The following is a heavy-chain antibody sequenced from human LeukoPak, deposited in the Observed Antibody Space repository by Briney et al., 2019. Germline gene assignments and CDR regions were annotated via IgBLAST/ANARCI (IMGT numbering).Heavy chain of an antibody. CDR3: AKADVVGATFRMDY. J-gene: IGHJ4*02. V-gene: IGHV3-23*01. CDR2: TDDGGRNT. D-gene: IGHD1-26*01. CDR1: GFTLRSFA. Sequence: GGSLRLSCTTSGFTLRSFAMSWVRQAPGKGLEWVSTTDDGGRNTYYADSVKGRFTISRDNTRNTLYLQMNSLRAEDTAIYYCAKADVVGATFRMDYWGQGTLVTVSS.